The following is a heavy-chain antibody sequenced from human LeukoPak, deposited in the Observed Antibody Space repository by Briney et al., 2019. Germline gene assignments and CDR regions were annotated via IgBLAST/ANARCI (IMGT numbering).Heavy chain of an antibody. V-gene: IGHV4-59*01. CDR2: VYYSGST. CDR1: GGSISSYY. CDR3: ARAARVGYGAIDY. D-gene: IGHD4-17*01. J-gene: IGHJ4*02. Sequence: PSETLSLTCTVSGGSISSYYWSWIRQPPGKGLEWIGYVYYSGSTNYNPSLRSRVTISVDTSKNQFSLKLSSVTAADTAVYYCARAARVGYGAIDYWGQGTLVTVSS.